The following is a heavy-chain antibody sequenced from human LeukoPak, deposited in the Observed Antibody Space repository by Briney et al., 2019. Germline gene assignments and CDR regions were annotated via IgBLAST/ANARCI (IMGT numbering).Heavy chain of an antibody. J-gene: IGHJ4*02. V-gene: IGHV3-23*01. D-gene: IGHD3-3*01. CDR2: INYSGGNK. CDR3: AKDDSIILDHFDY. Sequence: GGSLRLSCVASGFTFKNCAMSWVRQAPGKGLEWVSGINYSGGNKYYADSVKGRFTISRDSSKNTLSLQMNSLTTEDTAVYYCAKDDSIILDHFDYWGQGALVTVSS. CDR1: GFTFKNCA.